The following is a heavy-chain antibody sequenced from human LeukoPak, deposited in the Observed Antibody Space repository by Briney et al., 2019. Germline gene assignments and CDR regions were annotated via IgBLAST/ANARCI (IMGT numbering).Heavy chain of an antibody. J-gene: IGHJ4*02. CDR2: IYYSGST. V-gene: IGHV4-59*01. D-gene: IGHD1-26*01. CDR1: GGSISSYY. CDR3: ARDLSGSYYFDY. Sequence: SETLSLTCTVSGGSISSYYWSWIRQPPGKGLEWIGYIYYSGSTNYNPSLKSRVTISVDTSKNQFSLKLSSVTAADTAVYYCARDLSGSYYFDYWGQGTLVTVSS.